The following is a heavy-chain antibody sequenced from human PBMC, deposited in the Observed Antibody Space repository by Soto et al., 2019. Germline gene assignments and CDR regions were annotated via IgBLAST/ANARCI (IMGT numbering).Heavy chain of an antibody. CDR1: GYTFTSYG. V-gene: IGHV1-18*01. J-gene: IGHJ4*02. CDR3: ARVPGSDSGYYYGWADY. Sequence: ASVKVSCKASGYTFTSYGISWVRQAPGQGLEWMGWISAYNGNTNYAQKLQGRVTMTTDTSTSTAYMELRSLRSDDTAVYYCARVPGSDSGYYYGWADYWGQGTLVTVSS. CDR2: ISAYNGNT. D-gene: IGHD3-22*01.